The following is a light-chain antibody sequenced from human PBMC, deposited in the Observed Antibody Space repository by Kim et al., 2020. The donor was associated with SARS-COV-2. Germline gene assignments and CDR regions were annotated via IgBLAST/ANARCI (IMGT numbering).Light chain of an antibody. CDR1: HSISNY. V-gene: IGKV3-11*01. CDR2: DAS. Sequence: EIVLTQSPATLSLSPGERATLSCRASHSISNYLAWYQQKPGQAPRLFIYDASNRATGIPARFIGSGSGTDFTLTISSLEPEDFAVYYCQQRTNWPPTFGQGTRLEIK. CDR3: QQRTNWPPT. J-gene: IGKJ5*01.